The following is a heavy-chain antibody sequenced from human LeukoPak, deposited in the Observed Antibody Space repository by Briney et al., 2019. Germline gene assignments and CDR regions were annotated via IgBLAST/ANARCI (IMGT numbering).Heavy chain of an antibody. V-gene: IGHV3-30*02. J-gene: IGHJ3*02. CDR3: ARDLWVGPGIAVAGRKQKPAYAFDI. CDR2: IRYDGSNK. Sequence: PGGSLRLSCAASGFTFSSYGMHWVRQAPGKGLEWVAFIRYDGSNKYYADSVKGRFTISRDNSKNTLYLQMNSLRAEDTAVYYCARDLWVGPGIAVAGRKQKPAYAFDIWGQGTMVTVSS. CDR1: GFTFSSYG. D-gene: IGHD6-19*01.